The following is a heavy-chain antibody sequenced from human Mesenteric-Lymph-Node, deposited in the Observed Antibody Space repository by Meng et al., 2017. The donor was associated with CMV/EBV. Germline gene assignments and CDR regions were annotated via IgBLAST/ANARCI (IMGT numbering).Heavy chain of an antibody. CDR3: AKGAEQWLVRWVDY. V-gene: IGHV3-23*03. D-gene: IGHD6-19*01. J-gene: IGHJ4*02. CDR2: IYSGGKT. Sequence: GESLKISCAASGFTLSSNAMNWVRQAPGKGLEWVSVIYSGGKTYYGDSVKGRFTISRDNSKNTLYLQMNSLRAEDTAVYYCAKGAEQWLVRWVDYWGQGTLVTVSS. CDR1: GFTLSSNA.